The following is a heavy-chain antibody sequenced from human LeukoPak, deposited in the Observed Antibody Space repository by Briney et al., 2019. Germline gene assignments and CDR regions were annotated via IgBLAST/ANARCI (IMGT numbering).Heavy chain of an antibody. J-gene: IGHJ4*02. CDR3: ARDVGRYYGSGSYRGYFDY. CDR2: INPNSGGT. V-gene: IGHV1-2*02. CDR1: GYTFTGYY. Sequence: GASVKISCKASGYTFTGYYMHWVRQAPGQGLEWMGWINPNSGGTNYAQKFQGRVTMTRDTSISTAYMELSRLRSDDTAVYYCARDVGRYYGSGSYRGYFDYWGQGTLVTVSS. D-gene: IGHD3-10*01.